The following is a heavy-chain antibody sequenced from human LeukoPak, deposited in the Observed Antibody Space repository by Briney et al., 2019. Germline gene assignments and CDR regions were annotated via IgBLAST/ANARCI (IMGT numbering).Heavy chain of an antibody. Sequence: GGSLRLSCAASGFTFSSCAMSWVRQAPGKGLEWVSSISSSSSYIYYADSVRGRFTISRDNAENSLYLQMNSLRAEDTAVYYCARGPTPYSSGYDYWGQGTLVTVSS. J-gene: IGHJ4*02. CDR2: ISSSSSYI. CDR3: ARGPTPYSSGYDY. CDR1: GFTFSSCA. V-gene: IGHV3-21*01. D-gene: IGHD6-19*01.